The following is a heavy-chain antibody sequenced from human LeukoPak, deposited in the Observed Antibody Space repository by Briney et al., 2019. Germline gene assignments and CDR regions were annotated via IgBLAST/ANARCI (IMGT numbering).Heavy chain of an antibody. CDR1: GGSFSSTNYY. J-gene: IGHJ3*02. D-gene: IGHD3-22*01. Sequence: SETLSLTCTVSGGSFSSTNYYWAWIRQPPGKGLEWIGNTYYSGSSYYNPSLKSRVTISVDTSKNQFSLKLSSVTAADTAVYYCARDPFLDSRGYDGRLPFNAFDIWGQGTMVTVSP. CDR2: TYYSGSS. CDR3: ARDPFLDSRGYDGRLPFNAFDI. V-gene: IGHV4-39*07.